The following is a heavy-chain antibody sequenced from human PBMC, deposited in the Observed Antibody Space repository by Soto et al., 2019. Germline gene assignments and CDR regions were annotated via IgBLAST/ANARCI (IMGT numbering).Heavy chain of an antibody. Sequence: QVQLVQSGAEVKKPGSSVKVSCKASGGTFSSYAISWVRQAPGQGLEWMGGIIPIFGTANYAQKFQGRVTITADESTSKAYMELSSLRSEDTAVYYCASAGGETYYDFWSGYRHGMDVWGQGTTVTVSS. J-gene: IGHJ6*02. CDR3: ASAGGETYYDFWSGYRHGMDV. V-gene: IGHV1-69*12. CDR1: GGTFSSYA. D-gene: IGHD3-3*01. CDR2: IIPIFGTA.